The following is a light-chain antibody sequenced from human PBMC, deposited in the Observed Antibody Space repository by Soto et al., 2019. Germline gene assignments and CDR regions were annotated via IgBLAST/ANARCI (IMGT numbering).Light chain of an antibody. J-gene: IGKJ1*01. Sequence: EIVLTQSPGTLSLSPGERATLSCRASQSVSSSYLAWYQQKPGQAPRLLIYGASSRATGIPDRFSGSGSGTDFTLTISRLEPEDFAVYYCQQYGSSRTFGQATNVDIK. CDR2: GAS. CDR1: QSVSSSY. V-gene: IGKV3-20*01. CDR3: QQYGSSRT.